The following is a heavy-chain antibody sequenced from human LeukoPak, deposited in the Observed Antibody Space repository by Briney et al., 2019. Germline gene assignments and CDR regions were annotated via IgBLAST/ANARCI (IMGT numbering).Heavy chain of an antibody. CDR2: INHSGST. CDR1: GDSLRSYY. Sequence: PSETLSLTCTVSGDSLRSYYWSWIRQPPGKGLEWIGEINHSGSTNYNPSLKSRVTISVDTSKNQFSLKLSSVTAADTAVYYCQRSSGAVGNWGQGTLVTVSS. D-gene: IGHD6-25*01. CDR3: QRSSGAVGN. V-gene: IGHV4-34*01. J-gene: IGHJ4*02.